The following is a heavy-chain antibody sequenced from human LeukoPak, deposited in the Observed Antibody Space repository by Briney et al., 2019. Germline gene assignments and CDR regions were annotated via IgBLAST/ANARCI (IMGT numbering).Heavy chain of an antibody. D-gene: IGHD6-19*01. V-gene: IGHV1-58*02. J-gene: IGHJ6*03. Sequence: SVKVSCKASGFTFTSSAMQWVRQAHGQRLEWIGWIVVGSGNTNYAQKFQERVTITRDMSTSTAYMELSSLRSEDTAVYYSAAGPPYSSGWSYYYYYYYMDVWGKGTTVTVSS. CDR2: IVVGSGNT. CDR1: GFTFTSSA. CDR3: AAGPPYSSGWSYYYYYYYMDV.